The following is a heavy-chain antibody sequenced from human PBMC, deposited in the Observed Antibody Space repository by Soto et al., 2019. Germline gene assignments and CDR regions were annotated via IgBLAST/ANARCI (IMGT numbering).Heavy chain of an antibody. CDR2: VTQSGGS. V-gene: IGHV4-34*01. CDR3: ARGLPHMEGGVFKRLGNWFDP. D-gene: IGHD3-10*01. CDR1: GGSFSVYF. J-gene: IGHJ5*02. Sequence: QVQLQQWGAGLVKPSETLSLTCALSGGSFSVYFWTWIRQSPEKGLEWIGEVTQSGGSNSNPSLTSRMSISLDTSKNQFSLTLTSVNAADSAVYYCARGLPHMEGGVFKRLGNWFDPWGQGTRVTVSS.